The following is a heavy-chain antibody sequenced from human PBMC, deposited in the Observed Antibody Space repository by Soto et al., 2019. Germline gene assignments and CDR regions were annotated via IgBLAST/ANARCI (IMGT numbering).Heavy chain of an antibody. CDR2: IDWDDDK. CDR1: GFSLSTTGMR. D-gene: IGHD2-2*02. V-gene: IGHV2-70*04. Sequence: ESGSYAGEPTQTLTLTCTFSGFSLSTTGMRVSWIRQPPGKALEWLARIDWDDDKFYNTSLKTRLTISKDTSKNQVVLTMTNVDPVDTATYYCARDYTDGAWFDPWGQGTLVTVSS. CDR3: ARDYTDGAWFDP. J-gene: IGHJ5*02.